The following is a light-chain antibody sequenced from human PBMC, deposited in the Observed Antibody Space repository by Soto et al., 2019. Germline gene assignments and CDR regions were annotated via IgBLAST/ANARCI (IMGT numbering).Light chain of an antibody. CDR1: QSVSGN. J-gene: IGKJ5*01. CDR2: AAS. CDR3: QQRSNWPPIT. V-gene: IGKV3-15*01. Sequence: EIVMTQSPATLSVSPGERATLSCRASQSVSGNLAWYQQKPGQAPSLLIYAASTRATGISARFSGSGSGTDFTLTISSLQSEDFAVYYCQQRSNWPPITFGQGTRLEIK.